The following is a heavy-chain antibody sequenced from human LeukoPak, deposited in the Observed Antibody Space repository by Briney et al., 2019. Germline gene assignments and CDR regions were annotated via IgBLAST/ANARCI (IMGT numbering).Heavy chain of an antibody. CDR1: GFTFSNAW. Sequence: GGSLRLSCAASGFTFSNAWMSWVRQAPGKGLEWVGRIKSKTDGGTTDYAVPVKGRFTISRDDSKNTLYLQMNSLKTEDTAVYYCTTDYVWGSYRPYWGQGTLVTVSS. CDR2: IKSKTDGGTT. V-gene: IGHV3-15*01. J-gene: IGHJ4*02. D-gene: IGHD3-16*02. CDR3: TTDYVWGSYRPY.